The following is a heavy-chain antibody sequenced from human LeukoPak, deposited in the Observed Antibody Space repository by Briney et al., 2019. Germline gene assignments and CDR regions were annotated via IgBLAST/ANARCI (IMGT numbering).Heavy chain of an antibody. D-gene: IGHD2-2*02. CDR3: ACYSNIAVVDELPAAIGGNWFDH. V-gene: IGHV4-34*01. Sequence: PSETLSLTCAVYGGSFSCYYWSWIRQPPGKGLEWIGEINHSGSTNYNPSLKSRVTISVDTSKNQFSLKLSSVTAADTAVYYCACYSNIAVVDELPAAIGGNWFDHWGQGTLVTVSS. J-gene: IGHJ5*02. CDR1: GGSFSCYY. CDR2: INHSGST.